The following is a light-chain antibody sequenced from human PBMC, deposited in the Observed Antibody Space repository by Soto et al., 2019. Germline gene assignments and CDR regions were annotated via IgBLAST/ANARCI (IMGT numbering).Light chain of an antibody. CDR2: GAS. V-gene: IGKV3-15*01. CDR3: QQYNNWPPET. CDR1: QSVSSN. J-gene: IGKJ1*01. Sequence: EIVMTQSPATLSVSRGERASLSCRASQSVSSNLAWYQQKPGQAPRLLIYGASPRATGIPARFSGSGSGTEFTLTISSLQSEDFAVYCCQQYNNWPPETFGQGTKVEIK.